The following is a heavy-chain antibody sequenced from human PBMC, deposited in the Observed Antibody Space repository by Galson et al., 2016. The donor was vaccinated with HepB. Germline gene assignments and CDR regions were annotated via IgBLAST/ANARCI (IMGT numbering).Heavy chain of an antibody. D-gene: IGHD1-7*01. V-gene: IGHV5-51*01. J-gene: IGHJ4*02. CDR1: GNTLTNHW. Sequence: QSGAEVKKPGESLKISCKGLGNTLTNHWIGWVRQMPGKGLEWMGIIYPGDSDTKYSPSFQGQVTISADKSISTAYLQWSSLKASDTAMYYCARRGRGGTTLYFDYWGQGTLVTVSS. CDR2: IYPGDSDT. CDR3: ARRGRGGTTLYFDY.